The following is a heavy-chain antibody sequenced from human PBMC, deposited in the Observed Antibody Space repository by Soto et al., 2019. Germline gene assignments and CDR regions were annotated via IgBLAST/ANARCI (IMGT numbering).Heavy chain of an antibody. D-gene: IGHD2-15*01. Sequence: GASVKVSCKASGYTFTRYTMNWVRQAPGQRLEWMGWINPDNGNTKSSQKFQDRVIITRDTSASTAYMDLSSLRSEDTAVYYRARGIATGQLDTWGQGTLVTVSS. J-gene: IGHJ5*02. V-gene: IGHV1-3*01. CDR1: GYTFTRYT. CDR3: ARGIATGQLDT. CDR2: INPDNGNT.